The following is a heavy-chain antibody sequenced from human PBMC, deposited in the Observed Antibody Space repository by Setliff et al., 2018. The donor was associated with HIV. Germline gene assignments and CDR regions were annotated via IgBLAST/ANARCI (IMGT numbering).Heavy chain of an antibody. CDR3: TTGTRLVD. D-gene: IGHD2-21*01. CDR1: GFTFSNAW. V-gene: IGHV3-15*01. J-gene: IGHJ4*02. CDR2: IKSKTDGGTT. Sequence: GESLKISCAASGFTFSNAWMSWVRQAPGKGLEWVGRIKSKTDGGTTDYAAPVKGRFTISRDDSKSTLYLQMNSLKTEDTAVYYCTTGTRLVDWGQGALVTVSS.